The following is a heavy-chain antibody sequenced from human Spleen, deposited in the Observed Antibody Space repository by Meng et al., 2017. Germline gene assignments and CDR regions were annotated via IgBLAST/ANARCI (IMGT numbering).Heavy chain of an antibody. D-gene: IGHD6-13*01. Sequence: KVSCKGSGYSFTSYWIGWVRQMPGKGLEWMGIIYPGDSDTRYSPSFQGQVTISADKSISTAYLQWSSLKASDTAMYYCARQSYLGIAAAGAFDIWGQGTMVTVS. CDR2: IYPGDSDT. CDR3: ARQSYLGIAAAGAFDI. V-gene: IGHV5-51*01. CDR1: GYSFTSYW. J-gene: IGHJ3*02.